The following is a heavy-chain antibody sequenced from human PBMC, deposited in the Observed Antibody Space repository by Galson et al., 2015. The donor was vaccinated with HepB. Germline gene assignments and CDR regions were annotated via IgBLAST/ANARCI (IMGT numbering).Heavy chain of an antibody. J-gene: IGHJ4*02. V-gene: IGHV3-21*01. Sequence: SLRLSCAASGFTFSSSTMNWVRQAPGKGLEWVSSISTSSRYIYYADSVKGRFTISRDNAKNSLYLQMNSLRAEDTALYYCARGMTTVTIDYWGQGTLITVSS. CDR2: ISTSSRYI. D-gene: IGHD4-17*01. CDR1: GFTFSSST. CDR3: ARGMTTVTIDY.